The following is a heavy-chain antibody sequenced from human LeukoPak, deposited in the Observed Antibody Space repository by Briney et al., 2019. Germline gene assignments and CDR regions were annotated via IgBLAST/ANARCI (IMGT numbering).Heavy chain of an antibody. CDR3: ARDRVAYSSSSIFDY. CDR1: GFSVSDHY. V-gene: IGHV3-21*01. D-gene: IGHD6-13*01. Sequence: GGPLRLSCAASGFSVSDHYMIWLRQTQGKGLEWVSSISSSSSYIYYADAVKGRFTISRDNAKNSLYLQMNSLRAEDTAVYYCARDRVAYSSSSIFDYWGQGTLVTVSS. J-gene: IGHJ4*02. CDR2: ISSSSSYI.